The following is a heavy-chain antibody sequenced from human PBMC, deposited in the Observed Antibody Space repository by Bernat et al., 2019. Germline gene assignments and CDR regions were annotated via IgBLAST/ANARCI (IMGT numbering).Heavy chain of an antibody. Sequence: EVQLVESGGGLVQPGGSLRLSCAASGFTFSSYWMHWVRQAPGKGLVWVSRINSDGSSTSYADSVKGRFTISRDNAKNTLYLQMNSLRAEDAAVYYCARDGGATIHLDYWGQGTLVTVSS. CDR2: INSDGSST. D-gene: IGHD1-26*01. CDR3: ARDGGATIHLDY. CDR1: GFTFSSYW. J-gene: IGHJ4*02. V-gene: IGHV3-74*01.